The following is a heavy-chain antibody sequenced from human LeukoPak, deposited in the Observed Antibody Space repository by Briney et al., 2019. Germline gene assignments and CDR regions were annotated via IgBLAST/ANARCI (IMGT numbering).Heavy chain of an antibody. CDR1: GYTFTGYY. Sequence: ASVKVSCKASGYTFTGYYMHWVRQAPGQGLEWMGRISAYNGNTNYAQKLQGRVTMTTDTSTSTAYMELRSLRSDDTAVYYCARGPESTYSSSWYVYWGQGTLVTVSS. D-gene: IGHD6-13*01. V-gene: IGHV1-18*04. CDR2: ISAYNGNT. CDR3: ARGPESTYSSSWYVY. J-gene: IGHJ4*02.